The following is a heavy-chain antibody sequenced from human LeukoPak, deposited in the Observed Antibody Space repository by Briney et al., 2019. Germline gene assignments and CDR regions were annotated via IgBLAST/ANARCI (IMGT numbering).Heavy chain of an antibody. J-gene: IGHJ6*03. CDR2: ISSSSSYI. D-gene: IGHD1-26*01. CDR3: ARDPYSGTYGNTYYYYMDV. V-gene: IGHV3-21*01. CDR1: GFTFSSYS. Sequence: KTGGSLRLSCAASGFTFSSYSMNWVRQAPGKGLEWVSSISSSSSYIYYADSVKGRFTTSRDNARNSLYLQMNSLRVEDTAVYYCARDPYSGTYGNTYYYYMDVWGKGTTVTISS.